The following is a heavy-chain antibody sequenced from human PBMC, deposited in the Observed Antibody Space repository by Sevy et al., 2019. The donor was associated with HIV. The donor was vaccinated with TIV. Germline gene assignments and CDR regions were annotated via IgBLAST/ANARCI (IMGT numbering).Heavy chain of an antibody. Sequence: SETLSLTCAVSRGSISTDLYSWNWIRQPPGKGLEWIGYIFHSGNTYYNPSLKSRVTISIDRSKNQFSLNLSSVTAADTAVYYCARSSSAYPYHFDYWGQGTLVTVSS. CDR3: ARSSSAYPYHFDY. V-gene: IGHV4-30-2*01. CDR2: IFHSGNT. J-gene: IGHJ4*02. CDR1: RGSISTDLYS.